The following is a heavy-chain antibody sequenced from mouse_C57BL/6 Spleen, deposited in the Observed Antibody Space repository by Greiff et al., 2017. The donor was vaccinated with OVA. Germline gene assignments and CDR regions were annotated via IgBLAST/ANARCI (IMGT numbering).Heavy chain of an antibody. V-gene: IGHV5-17*01. CDR2: ISSGSSTI. CDR1: GFTFSDYG. D-gene: IGHD2-3*01. J-gene: IGHJ4*01. Sequence: EVQLVESGGGLVKPGGSLKLSCAASGFTFSDYGMHWVRQAPEKGLEWVAYISSGSSTIYYADTVKGRFTISRDNAKNTLFLQMTSLRSEDTAMYYCARLYDGYYDYYAMDYWGQGTSVTVSS. CDR3: ARLYDGYYDYYAMDY.